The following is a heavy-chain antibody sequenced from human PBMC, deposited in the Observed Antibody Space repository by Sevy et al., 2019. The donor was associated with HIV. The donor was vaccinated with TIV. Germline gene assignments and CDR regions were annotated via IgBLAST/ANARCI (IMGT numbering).Heavy chain of an antibody. CDR1: GFTFSSYW. V-gene: IGHV3-7*01. J-gene: IGHJ4*02. CDR3: ARAQQVTMLVVIGGLYFDF. Sequence: GGSLRLSCAASGFTFSSYWMTWVRQAPGKGLEWEANIKQDMSEKYYADSVNGRFTISRDNARHSLYLQMESLRAEDTAVYYCARAQQVTMLVVIGGLYFDFWGQGTLVTVSS. CDR2: IKQDMSEK. D-gene: IGHD3-22*01.